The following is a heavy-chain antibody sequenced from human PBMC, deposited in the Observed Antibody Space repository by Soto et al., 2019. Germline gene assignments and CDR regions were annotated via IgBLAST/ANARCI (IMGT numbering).Heavy chain of an antibody. CDR3: ARGSTVTTFLVYYYYGMDV. Sequence: ASVKVSCKASRYTFTGYYMHWVRQAPGKGLEWMGWINPNSGGTNYAQKFQGWVTMTRDTSISTAYMELSRLRSDDTAVYYCARGSTVTTFLVYYYYGMDVWGQGTTVTVSS. V-gene: IGHV1-2*04. CDR2: INPNSGGT. D-gene: IGHD4-4*01. CDR1: RYTFTGYY. J-gene: IGHJ6*02.